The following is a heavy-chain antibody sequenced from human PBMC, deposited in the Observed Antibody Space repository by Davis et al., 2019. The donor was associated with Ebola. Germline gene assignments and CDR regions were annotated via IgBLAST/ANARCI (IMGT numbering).Heavy chain of an antibody. CDR3: ARGGDYGNWFDP. J-gene: IGHJ5*02. CDR2: ISTYNGNA. V-gene: IGHV1-18*01. CDR1: GYTFTSYG. D-gene: IGHD4-17*01. Sequence: AASVKVSCKASGYTFTSYGITWVRQAPGQGLEWMGWISTYNGNANYAQKVQGRVTMTTDTSTSTAYMELRSLRSDDTAVYYCARGGDYGNWFDPWGQGTLVTVSS.